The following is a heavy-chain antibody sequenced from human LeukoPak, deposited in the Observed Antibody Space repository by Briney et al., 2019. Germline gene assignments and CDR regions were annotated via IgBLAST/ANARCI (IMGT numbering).Heavy chain of an antibody. CDR1: GGSISSFY. CDR2: IYCSGST. V-gene: IGHV4-59*01. J-gene: IGHJ4*02. Sequence: SETLSLTCTVSGGSISSFYWSWIRQPPGKGLEWIGYIYCSGSTNYNPSLKSRVTISVDTSKNQFSLKLSSVTAADTAVYYCARDGSSGGSPSFDYWGQGTLVTVSS. CDR3: ARDGSSGGSPSFDY. D-gene: IGHD6-19*01.